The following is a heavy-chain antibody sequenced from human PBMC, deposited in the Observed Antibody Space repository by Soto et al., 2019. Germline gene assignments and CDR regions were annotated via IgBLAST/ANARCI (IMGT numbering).Heavy chain of an antibody. Sequence: GGSLRLSCAASGFTFSSYAMSWVRQAPGKGLEWVSAISGSGGSTYYADSVKGRFTISRDNSKNTLYLQMNSLRAEDTAVYYCAKSRSRAPYDILTGYDYYYYMDVWGKGTTVTVSS. D-gene: IGHD3-9*01. CDR1: GFTFSSYA. CDR2: ISGSGGST. CDR3: AKSRSRAPYDILTGYDYYYYMDV. J-gene: IGHJ6*03. V-gene: IGHV3-23*01.